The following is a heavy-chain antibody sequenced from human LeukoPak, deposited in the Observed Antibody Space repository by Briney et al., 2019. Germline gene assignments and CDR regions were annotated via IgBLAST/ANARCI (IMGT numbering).Heavy chain of an antibody. Sequence: PGGSLRLSCAASGFTFSSYSMNWVRQAPGKGLEWVSSISSSSSYIYYADSVKGRFTISRDNAKNSLYLQMSSLRAEDTAVYYCARTSGSYRNFDYWGQGTLVTVSS. CDR2: ISSSSSYI. D-gene: IGHD1-26*01. CDR1: GFTFSSYS. CDR3: ARTSGSYRNFDY. J-gene: IGHJ4*02. V-gene: IGHV3-21*01.